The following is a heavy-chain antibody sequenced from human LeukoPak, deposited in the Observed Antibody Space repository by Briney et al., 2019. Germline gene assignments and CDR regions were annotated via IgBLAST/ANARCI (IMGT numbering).Heavy chain of an antibody. CDR1: GYTFISYE. Sequence: ASVTVSFKSSGYTFISYEINWVRQAPGQGLAWVGWIQPNSGKTGYAQKFQGRVTMTRDTSTETAFMELSSLKFDDTAIFYCARGHYGGNRYFDIWGQGTLVTVSS. J-gene: IGHJ4*02. CDR3: ARGHYGGNRYFDI. D-gene: IGHD4-23*01. CDR2: IQPNSGKT. V-gene: IGHV1-8*01.